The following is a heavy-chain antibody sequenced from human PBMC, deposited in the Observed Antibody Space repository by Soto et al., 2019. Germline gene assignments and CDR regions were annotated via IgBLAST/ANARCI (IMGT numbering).Heavy chain of an antibody. CDR1: GYTFTNFG. Sequence: QVQLVQSGAEVKKPGASVKVSCKASGYTFTNFGISWVRQAPGQGLEWMGWISAYNGNTNYAQNFQGRVTMITDTATSTDYMEHSLMRSDDKAVYYCAWGGYPIDDGGQGTLVTVSS. V-gene: IGHV1-18*01. D-gene: IGHD3-16*02. CDR3: AWGGYPIDD. J-gene: IGHJ4*02. CDR2: ISAYNGNT.